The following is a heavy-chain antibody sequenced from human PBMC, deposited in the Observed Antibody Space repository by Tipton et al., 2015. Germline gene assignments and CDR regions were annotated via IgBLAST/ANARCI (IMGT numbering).Heavy chain of an antibody. CDR1: AYSITSDYY. CDR3: ACQDYDSLTRDYQTVDY. CDR2: ISHSGNT. Sequence: TLSLTCAVSAYSITSDYYWGWIRQPPGKGLEWIGSISHSGNTYYNPSLKSRVTMSRDTSKNQFSLKLTSVTAAGTAVYYCACQDYDSLTRDYQTVDYWGQGTLVTVSS. J-gene: IGHJ4*02. D-gene: IGHD3-9*01. V-gene: IGHV4-38-2*01.